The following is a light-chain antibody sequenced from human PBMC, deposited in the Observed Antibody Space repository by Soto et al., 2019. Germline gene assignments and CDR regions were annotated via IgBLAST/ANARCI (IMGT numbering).Light chain of an antibody. CDR1: QSVLYSSNNKNY. CDR2: WAS. Sequence: DIVMTQSPDSLAVSLGERATINCKSSQSVLYSSNNKNYLAWYQQKPGQPPKLLIYWASTRESGVPDRFSGSVSGTDYTRTISSQQAVDVGDYCGQQYYSTTWTVRQGPKVEIK. CDR3: QQYYSTTWT. V-gene: IGKV4-1*01. J-gene: IGKJ1*01.